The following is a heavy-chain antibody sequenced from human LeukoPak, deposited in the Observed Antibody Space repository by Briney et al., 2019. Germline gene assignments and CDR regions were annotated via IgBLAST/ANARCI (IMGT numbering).Heavy chain of an antibody. CDR1: GFTFSSFA. Sequence: GGSLRLSCEASGFTFSSFAVSWVRQAPGKGLEWVSSIGNGGTTYYAGSVKGRFTISRDNSKNSLSLQMNSLRAEDTAVYYCARGLTPWFGGQGTLVTVSS. CDR2: IGNGGTT. D-gene: IGHD3-10*01. J-gene: IGHJ4*02. CDR3: ARGLTPWF. V-gene: IGHV3-23*01.